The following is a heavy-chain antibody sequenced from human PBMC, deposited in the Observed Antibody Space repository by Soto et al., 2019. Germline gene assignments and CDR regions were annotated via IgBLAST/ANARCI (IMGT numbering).Heavy chain of an antibody. CDR1: GFTFTTYW. CDR3: ARGGLRAYYMDV. J-gene: IGHJ6*03. D-gene: IGHD3-16*01. CDR2: IESDGSST. V-gene: IGHV3-74*01. Sequence: EVQLVESGGHLVQPGGSLRLSCAASGFTFTTYWMHWVRQAPGKGLVWVSRIESDGSSTNYADSVKGRFTISRDNAKNTLYLQMISLGAEDTAVYYCARGGLRAYYMDVWGKGTTVTVSS.